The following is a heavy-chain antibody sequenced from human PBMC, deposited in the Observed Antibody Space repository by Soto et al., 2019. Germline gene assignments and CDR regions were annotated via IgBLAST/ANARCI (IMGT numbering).Heavy chain of an antibody. CDR2: IMPMFRSP. D-gene: IGHD3-16*02. J-gene: IGHJ5*02. CDR1: GGTFSTSA. Sequence: GASVKVSCKASGGTFSTSAISWVRQAPGQGLEWMGGIMPMFRSPDYAQKFQGRVTITADESTSTAYMELSGLRSDDTAVYYCARGFPLWFDPWGQGTLVTVSS. CDR3: ARGFPLWFDP. V-gene: IGHV1-69*13.